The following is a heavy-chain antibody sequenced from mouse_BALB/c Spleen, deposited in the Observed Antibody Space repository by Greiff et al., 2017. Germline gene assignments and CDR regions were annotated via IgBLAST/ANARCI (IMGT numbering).Heavy chain of an antibody. CDR2: IDPANGNT. D-gene: IGHD2-3*01. J-gene: IGHJ3*01. Sequence: VQLQQSGAELVKPGASVKLSCKASGFNIKDTYMHWVKQRPEQGLEWIGRIDPANGNTKYDPKFQGKATITADTSSNTAYLQLSSLTSEDTAVYYCAPDGYSRGFAYWGQGTLVTVSA. V-gene: IGHV14-3*02. CDR3: APDGYSRGFAY. CDR1: GFNIKDTY.